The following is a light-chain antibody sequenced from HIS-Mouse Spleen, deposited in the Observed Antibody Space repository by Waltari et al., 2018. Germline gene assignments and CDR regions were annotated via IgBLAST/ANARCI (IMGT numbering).Light chain of an antibody. J-gene: IGLJ3*02. CDR1: RMAVGGYNY. Sequence: QSALTQPASVSGSPGQSITISCTGTRMAVGGYNYVSWYQQHPGKAPKLMIYDVSNRPSGVSNRFSGSKSGNTASLTISGLQAEDEADYYCSSYTSSSTLVFGGGTKLTVL. CDR2: DVS. V-gene: IGLV2-14*03. CDR3: SSYTSSSTLV.